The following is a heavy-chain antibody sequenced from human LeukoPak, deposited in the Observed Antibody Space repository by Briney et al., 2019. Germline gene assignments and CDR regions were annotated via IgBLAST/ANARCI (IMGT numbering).Heavy chain of an antibody. CDR3: ARDLTWEVPFDY. CDR1: VVTFSSYS. V-gene: IGHV3-21*01. CDR2: ISSSSSYI. Sequence: GGSLRLSCAASVVTFSSYSMNWVRQAPGKGLEWVSSISSSSSYIYYADSVKGRFTISRDNAKNSLYLQMNSLRAEDTAVYYCARDLTWEVPFDYWGQGTLVTVSS. D-gene: IGHD1-26*01. J-gene: IGHJ4*02.